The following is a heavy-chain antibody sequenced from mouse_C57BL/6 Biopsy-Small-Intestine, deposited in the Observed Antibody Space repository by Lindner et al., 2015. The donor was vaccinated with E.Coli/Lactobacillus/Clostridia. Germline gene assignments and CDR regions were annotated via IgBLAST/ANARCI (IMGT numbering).Heavy chain of an antibody. CDR1: DYAFSSSW. J-gene: IGHJ1*03. D-gene: IGHD1-1*01. CDR2: IFPGDGNS. Sequence: VQLQESGPDLVKPGASVKISCRASDYAFSSSWMNWVKQRPGKGLEWIGRIFPGDGNSNYNGKFTGKATLTADKSSSTAYMQLSRLTSEDSAVYFCARSGNYYGWYFDVWGTGTTVTVSS. CDR3: ARSGNYYGWYFDV. V-gene: IGHV1-82*01.